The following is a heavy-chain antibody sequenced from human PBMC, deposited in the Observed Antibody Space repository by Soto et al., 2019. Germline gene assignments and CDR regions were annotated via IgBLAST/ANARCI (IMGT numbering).Heavy chain of an antibody. Sequence: ASETLSLTCTVSGGSISSGGYYWSWIRQHPGKGLEWIGYIYYSGSTYYNPSLKSRVTISVDTSKNQFSLKLSSVTAADTAVYYCARDGEGSSSFRRRYLDYGGQGPLVPV. V-gene: IGHV4-31*02. CDR1: GGSISSGGYY. J-gene: IGHJ4*02. CDR2: IYYSGST. CDR3: ARDGEGSSSFRRRYLDY. D-gene: IGHD6-6*01.